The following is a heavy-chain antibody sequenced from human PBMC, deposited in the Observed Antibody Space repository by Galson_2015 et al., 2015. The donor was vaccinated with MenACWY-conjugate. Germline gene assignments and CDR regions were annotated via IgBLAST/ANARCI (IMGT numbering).Heavy chain of an antibody. V-gene: IGHV3-30*18. J-gene: IGHJ3*02. D-gene: IGHD2/OR15-2a*01. CDR1: GFAFNRFG. Sequence: SLRLSCAASGFAFNRFGMHWVRQAPGKGLEWVALMSYSESVEFYGDYVRGRFTMSRDNSMNTLYLQMNSLRAEDTAIYYCAKEKLEYYSHGFHRFDIWGKGTMVTVSS. CDR2: MSYSESVE. CDR3: AKEKLEYYSHGFHRFDI.